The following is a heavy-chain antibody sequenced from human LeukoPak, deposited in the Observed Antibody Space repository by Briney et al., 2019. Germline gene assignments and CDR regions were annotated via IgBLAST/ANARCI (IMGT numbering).Heavy chain of an antibody. D-gene: IGHD2-2*01. CDR1: GGSISSSSYY. CDR3: ARRGVGKSSSTSGDAFDI. V-gene: IGHV4-39*01. Sequence: SETLSLTCTVSGGSISSSSYYWGWIRQPPGKGLEWIGSIYYSGSTYYNPSLKSRVTISVDTSKNQFSLKLSSVTAADTAVYYCARRGVGKSSSTSGDAFDIWGQGTMVTVSS. J-gene: IGHJ3*02. CDR2: IYYSGST.